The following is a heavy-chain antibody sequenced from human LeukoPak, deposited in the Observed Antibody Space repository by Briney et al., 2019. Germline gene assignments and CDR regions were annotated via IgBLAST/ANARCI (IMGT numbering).Heavy chain of an antibody. CDR2: ISAYNGNT. Sequence: ASVSLSYRASGYTFTIYGIIWARQAPGQAREWMGWISAYNGNTNYAQKLQGRVTMTTDTSTSTAYMELRSLRSDDTAVYYCARVWVWWLNPGYLDYWGQGTLVTVSS. D-gene: IGHD5-12*01. J-gene: IGHJ4*02. V-gene: IGHV1-18*01. CDR3: ARVWVWWLNPGYLDY. CDR1: GYTFTIYG.